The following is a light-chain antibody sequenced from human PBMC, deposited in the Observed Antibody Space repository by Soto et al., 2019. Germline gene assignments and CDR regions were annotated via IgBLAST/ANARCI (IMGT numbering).Light chain of an antibody. CDR2: EVT. CDR3: SSYVGGDKLV. J-gene: IGLJ2*01. V-gene: IGLV2-8*01. CDR1: SSDVGGYNY. Sequence: QSALTQPPSASGSPGQSVTISCTGTSSDVGGYNYVSWYQQHPGKAPKLMIYEVTKRPSGVPDRFSGSKSGNTASLTVSGLQAEDEADYYCSSYVGGDKLVFGGGTKVTVL.